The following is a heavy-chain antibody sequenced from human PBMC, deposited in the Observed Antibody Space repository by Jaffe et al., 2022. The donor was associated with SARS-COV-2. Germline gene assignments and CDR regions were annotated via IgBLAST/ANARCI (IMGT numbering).Heavy chain of an antibody. D-gene: IGHD1-26*01. CDR3: ATLPVGGSYRDFDY. V-gene: IGHV3-11*06. J-gene: IGHJ4*02. Sequence: QVQLVESGGGLVKPGGSLRLSCAASGFTFSDYYMSWIRQAPGKGLEWVSYISSSSSYTNYADSVKGRFTISRDNAKNSLYLQMNSLRAEDTAVYYCATLPVGGSYRDFDYWGQGTLVTVSS. CDR1: GFTFSDYY. CDR2: ISSSSSYT.